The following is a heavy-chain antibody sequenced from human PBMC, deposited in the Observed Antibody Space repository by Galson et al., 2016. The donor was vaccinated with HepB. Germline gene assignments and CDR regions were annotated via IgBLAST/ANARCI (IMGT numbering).Heavy chain of an antibody. D-gene: IGHD7-27*01. CDR1: GYTFKFYS. Sequence: SVKVSCKASGYTFKFYSISWVRQAPGQGLEWMGWINTNTGNPRNGQDFTGRFVFSLDTSVSTAFLQINDLKPEDTAVYYCARQRPPTGDFDYWGQGILVTISS. CDR2: INTNTGNP. J-gene: IGHJ4*02. V-gene: IGHV7-4-1*02. CDR3: ARQRPPTGDFDY.